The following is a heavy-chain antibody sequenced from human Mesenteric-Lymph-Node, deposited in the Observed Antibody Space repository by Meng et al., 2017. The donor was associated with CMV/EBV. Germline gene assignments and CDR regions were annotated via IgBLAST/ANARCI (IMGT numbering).Heavy chain of an antibody. V-gene: IGHV4-39*07. CDR1: GGSVGSSSYY. CDR2: IYHSGST. D-gene: IGHD2/OR15-2a*01. Sequence: SETLSLTCTVSGGSVGSSSYYGGWIRQPPGKGLEWIGSIYHSGSTYYNPSLKSRVTISVDTSKNQFSLKLSSVTAADTAVYYCARDFYGSDGYWGQGTLVTVSS. CDR3: ARDFYGSDGY. J-gene: IGHJ4*02.